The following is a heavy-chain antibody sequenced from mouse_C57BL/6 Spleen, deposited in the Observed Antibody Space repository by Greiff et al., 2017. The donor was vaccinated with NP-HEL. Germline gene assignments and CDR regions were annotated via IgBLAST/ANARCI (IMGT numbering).Heavy chain of an antibody. V-gene: IGHV8-12*01. CDR2: IYWDDDK. CDR1: GFSLSTSGMG. J-gene: IGHJ2*01. CDR3: ARRGGYLDY. Sequence: QVTLKESGPGILQSSQTLSLTCSFSGFSLSTSGMGVSWIRQPSGKGLEWLAHIYWDDDKRYNPSLKSRLTISKDTSRNQVFLKIPSVDTAVTCTYYCARRGGYLDYWGQGTTLTVSS.